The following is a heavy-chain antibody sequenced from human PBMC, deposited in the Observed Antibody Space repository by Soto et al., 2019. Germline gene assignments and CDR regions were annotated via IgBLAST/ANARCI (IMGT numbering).Heavy chain of an antibody. V-gene: IGHV1-2*04. Sequence: GASVKVSCKASGYTFTGYYMHWVRQAPGQGLEWMGWINPNSGGTNYAQKFQGWVTMTRDTSMSTAYMELSSLRSEDTAVYYCARTSSYYDFWNPFLPKNYYYYYGMDVWGQGTTVTVSS. D-gene: IGHD3-3*01. CDR1: GYTFTGYY. CDR2: INPNSGGT. CDR3: ARTSSYYDFWNPFLPKNYYYYYGMDV. J-gene: IGHJ6*02.